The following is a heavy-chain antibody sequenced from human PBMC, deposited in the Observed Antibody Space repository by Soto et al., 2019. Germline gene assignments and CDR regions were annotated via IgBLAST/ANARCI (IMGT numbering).Heavy chain of an antibody. CDR2: IWYDGSDK. D-gene: IGHD2-21*02. Sequence: GGSLRLSCAASGFTFSNYGMHWVRQAPGKGKEWVALIWYDGSDKYYADSVKGRFTISRDNSKNMLFIQMNSLRVDDTAVYYCARDNARLPGDYWGQGTLVTVSS. CDR3: ARDNARLPGDY. CDR1: GFTFSNYG. V-gene: IGHV3-33*01. J-gene: IGHJ4*02.